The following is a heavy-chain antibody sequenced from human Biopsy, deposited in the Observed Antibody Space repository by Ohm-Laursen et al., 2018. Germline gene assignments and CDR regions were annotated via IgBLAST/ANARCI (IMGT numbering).Heavy chain of an antibody. J-gene: IGHJ6*02. CDR2: IIPILGTV. Sequence: CSPKASCKPSVDTLSISAISWVRQVPGQGLDWMGRIIPILGTVDYGQNFQGRVTIRADTSTTFLELTSLRYADTAVSYCASGNIGGVGLDVWGLGTTVTVSS. D-gene: IGHD3-10*01. V-gene: IGHV1-69*04. CDR1: VDTLSISA. CDR3: ASGNIGGVGLDV.